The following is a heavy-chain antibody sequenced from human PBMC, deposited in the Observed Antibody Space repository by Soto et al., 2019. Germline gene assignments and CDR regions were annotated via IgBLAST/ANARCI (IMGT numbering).Heavy chain of an antibody. D-gene: IGHD4-17*01. J-gene: IGHJ4*02. V-gene: IGHV1-8*01. CDR2: MNPNSGNT. Sequence: QVQLVQSGAEVKKPGSSVKVSCKASGGSLTNYGVSWVRQAPGQGLEWMGWMNPNSGNTGYAQKFQGRVTMTRNTSISTAYMELSSLRSEDTAVYYCARSTNDYGDRHWGQGTLVTVSS. CDR1: GGSLTNYG. CDR3: ARSTNDYGDRH.